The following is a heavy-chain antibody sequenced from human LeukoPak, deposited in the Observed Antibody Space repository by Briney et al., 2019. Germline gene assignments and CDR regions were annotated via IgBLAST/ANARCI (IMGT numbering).Heavy chain of an antibody. D-gene: IGHD3-10*01. V-gene: IGHV5-51*01. Sequence: RGESLKISCKASGYNFTNYWIGWVRQMPGKGLEWMGIIYPGDSETRYSPSFHGQVTISADKSISTAYLQWSSLKASDTAMYYCARRLYGSGNILDYWGQGTLVTVSS. J-gene: IGHJ4*02. CDR3: ARRLYGSGNILDY. CDR1: GYNFTNYW. CDR2: IYPGDSET.